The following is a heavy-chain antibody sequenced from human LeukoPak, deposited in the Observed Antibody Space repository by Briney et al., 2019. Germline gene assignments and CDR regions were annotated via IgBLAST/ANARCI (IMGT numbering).Heavy chain of an antibody. J-gene: IGHJ4*02. CDR2: IYHSGMT. D-gene: IGHD2-15*01. CDR1: GGSISSPNW. V-gene: IGHV4-4*02. Sequence: SETLSLTCAVSGGSISSPNWWSWVRPPPGKGLEWIGEIYHSGMTNYKTSLKSRVTISVDESKNQFSLKLSSVTAADTAVYYCARDLVENSRGHDFWGQGILVIVSS. CDR3: ARDLVENSRGHDF.